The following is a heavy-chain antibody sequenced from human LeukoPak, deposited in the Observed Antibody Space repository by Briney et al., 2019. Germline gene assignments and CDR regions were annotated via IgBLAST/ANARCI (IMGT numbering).Heavy chain of an antibody. CDR1: GFTFRPYA. CDR2: ISSDGSST. CDR3: ARGYGDYGFDY. D-gene: IGHD4-17*01. J-gene: IGHJ4*02. V-gene: IGHV3-64*01. Sequence: PGGSLRLSCEASGFTFRPYAMHWGREAPGKGLEYVSGISSDGSSTYYANSVKGRFTVSRDNSKNTLYLQMGSLRAEDMAVYYCARGYGDYGFDYWGQGTLVTVSS.